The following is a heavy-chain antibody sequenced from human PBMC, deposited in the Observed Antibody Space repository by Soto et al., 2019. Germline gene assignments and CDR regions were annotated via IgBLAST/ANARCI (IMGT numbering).Heavy chain of an antibody. D-gene: IGHD3-22*01. CDR3: AREGSSSGPDYEY. Sequence: HGGSLRISRAASRLRFSDYYINWVRKAKGKGLEWVGRTRNKASSYTTDYAAFVKGRFTISRDDSKNLIYLQMNSLKTEDTAVYYCAREGSSSGPDYEYWGQGTLVTVSS. J-gene: IGHJ4*02. V-gene: IGHV3-72*01. CDR1: RLRFSDYY. CDR2: TRNKASSYTT.